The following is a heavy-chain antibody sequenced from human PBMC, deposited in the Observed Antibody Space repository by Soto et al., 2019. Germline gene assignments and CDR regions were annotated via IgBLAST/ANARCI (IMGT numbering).Heavy chain of an antibody. CDR3: ARGRGVVIPAGTPDAFDV. CDR2: ISAFNGYT. J-gene: IGHJ3*01. D-gene: IGHD2-21*01. CDR1: GYIFNKYG. V-gene: IGHV1-18*01. Sequence: XSVKVSCKASGYIFNKYGFNWVRQAPGQGLEWMGRISAFNGYTNFAQKFQGSVTLTTDTSTNTAYMELSSLRSDDTAIYYCARGRGVVIPAGTPDAFDVWGQGSMVTVSS.